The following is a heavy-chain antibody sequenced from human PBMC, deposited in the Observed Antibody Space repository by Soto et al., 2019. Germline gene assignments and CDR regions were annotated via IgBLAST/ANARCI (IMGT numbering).Heavy chain of an antibody. Sequence: QVQLVQSGAEVKKPGASVKVSCKASGYTFTSYYMHWVRQAPGQRLEWMGIINPSGTTTDYAQKFQGRVTMTRDTSTSTYYMKLSSLRSEDTAVYYCARPQIASRYYYGMDVWGQGTTVTVAS. CDR1: GYTFTSYY. D-gene: IGHD2-2*01. J-gene: IGHJ6*02. CDR3: ARPQIASRYYYGMDV. V-gene: IGHV1-46*01. CDR2: INPSGTTT.